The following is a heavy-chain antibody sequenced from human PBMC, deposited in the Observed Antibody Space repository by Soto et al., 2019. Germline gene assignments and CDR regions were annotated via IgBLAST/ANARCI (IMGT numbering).Heavy chain of an antibody. Sequence: ETLSLTCIVSGGSVSSGSYYWSWIRQPPGKGLEWIGFIYYTGRTSYNPSLKSRVTISVDTSKSQFSLKLSSVTAADTAVYFCATMSSSGYPLDYWGRGTLVTVSS. J-gene: IGHJ4*02. CDR2: IYYTGRT. V-gene: IGHV4-61*01. CDR1: GGSVSSGSYY. D-gene: IGHD3-22*01. CDR3: ATMSSSGYPLDY.